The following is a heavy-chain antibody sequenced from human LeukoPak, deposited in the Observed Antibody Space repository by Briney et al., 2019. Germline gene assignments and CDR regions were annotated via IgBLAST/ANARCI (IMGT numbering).Heavy chain of an antibody. D-gene: IGHD3-10*01. CDR1: GGSISSYY. CDR3: ARDRPGSYWYFDL. V-gene: IGHV4-59*01. Sequence: AETLSLTCTVSGGSISSYYWSWIRQPPGKGLEWVGHIYYLGSTNYNPSLKSRVTISIDTSKNYFSLKLNSVIAADTAVYYCARDRPGSYWYFDLWGRGTLVTVSS. J-gene: IGHJ2*01. CDR2: IYYLGST.